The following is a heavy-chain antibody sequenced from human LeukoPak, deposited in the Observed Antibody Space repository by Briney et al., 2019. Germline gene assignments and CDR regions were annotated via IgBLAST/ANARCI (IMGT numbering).Heavy chain of an antibody. D-gene: IGHD5-12*01. J-gene: IGHJ4*02. Sequence: GGSLRLSCAASAFTFRSYGMHWVRQAPGKGLDWVAFIRYDGSNKYCGDSVKGRFTISRDNSKNTLYLQMNSLRAEDTAVYYCARGPSGYHNTGGQGTLVTVSS. V-gene: IGHV3-30*02. CDR1: AFTFRSYG. CDR2: IRYDGSNK. CDR3: ARGPSGYHNT.